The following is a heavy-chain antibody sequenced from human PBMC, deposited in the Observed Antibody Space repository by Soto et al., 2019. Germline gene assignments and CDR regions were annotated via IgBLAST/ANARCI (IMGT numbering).Heavy chain of an antibody. CDR1: GGSVSSGRYY. CDR2: ISYSGST. Sequence: PSETLSLTCTVSGGSVSSGRYYWSWIRQPPGKGLEWIGYISYSGSTNDNPSLKSRVTIPLDTSKNQFSLKLGSVSAADTAVYYCARGVGLGLVEAAGTEYYFDYWGQGTLVTVSS. CDR3: ARGVGLGLVEAAGTEYYFDY. V-gene: IGHV4-61*01. D-gene: IGHD6-13*01. J-gene: IGHJ4*02.